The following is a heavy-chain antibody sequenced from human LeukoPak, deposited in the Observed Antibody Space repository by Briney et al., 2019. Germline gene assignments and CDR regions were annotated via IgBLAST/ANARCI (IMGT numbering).Heavy chain of an antibody. CDR2: ISAYNGNT. D-gene: IGHD3-3*01. CDR3: ARGGGTIFGVVIPYYYYYMDV. Sequence: APVKVSCKASGYTFTSYGISWVRQAPGQGLEWMGWISAYNGNTNYAQKLQGRVTMTTDTSTSTAYMELRSLRSDDTAVYYCARGGGTIFGVVIPYYYYYMDVWGKGTTVTVSS. V-gene: IGHV1-18*01. J-gene: IGHJ6*03. CDR1: GYTFTSYG.